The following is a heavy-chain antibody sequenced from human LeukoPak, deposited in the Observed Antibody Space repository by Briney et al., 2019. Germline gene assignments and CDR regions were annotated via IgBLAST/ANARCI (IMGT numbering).Heavy chain of an antibody. CDR2: TRDDGSKN. D-gene: IGHD2-15*01. J-gene: IGHJ4*02. Sequence: GGSLTLSCAASGFIFNTYGMHWVRQAPGKGLEWVAYTRDDGSKNWYGDSVKGRFTVFRDNSKNTLYLQMNSLRGEDAAVYYCANGDCRGGRCSSGAYWGQGTLVAVSS. CDR1: GFIFNTYG. V-gene: IGHV3-30*02. CDR3: ANGDCRGGRCSSGAY.